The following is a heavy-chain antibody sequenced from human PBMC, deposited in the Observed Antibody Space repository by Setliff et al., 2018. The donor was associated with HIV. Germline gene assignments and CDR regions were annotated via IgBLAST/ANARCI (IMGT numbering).Heavy chain of an antibody. CDR1: GGSISSDNW. CDR2: IYHSEYT. V-gene: IGHV4-4*02. CDR3: ARGHCSGTNCYGVDYYGMDV. J-gene: IGHJ6*02. Sequence: SVTLSLTCAVSGGSISSDNWWTWVRQAPGKGLEWIGGIYHSEYTNYNPSLKSRVSMSVDKSKNQFSVKLTSVTAADTAVYYCARGHCSGTNCYGVDYYGMDVWGQGTTVTVSS. D-gene: IGHD2-2*01.